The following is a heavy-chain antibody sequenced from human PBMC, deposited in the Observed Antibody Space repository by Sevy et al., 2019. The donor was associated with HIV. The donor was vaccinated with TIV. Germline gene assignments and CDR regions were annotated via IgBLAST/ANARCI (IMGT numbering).Heavy chain of an antibody. Sequence: GGSLRLSCAASGFTFSSYAMNWVRQAPGKGLDWVSSVSVTGRSTYYADSVEGRFTISRDNSKSTLYLQMNSLRADDXXXYYCAKGYCSGGSCPRDYYYYGMDVWGQGTTVTVSS. D-gene: IGHD2-15*01. CDR2: VSVTGRST. CDR3: AKGYCSGGSCPRDYYYYGMDV. CDR1: GFTFSSYA. J-gene: IGHJ6*02. V-gene: IGHV3-23*01.